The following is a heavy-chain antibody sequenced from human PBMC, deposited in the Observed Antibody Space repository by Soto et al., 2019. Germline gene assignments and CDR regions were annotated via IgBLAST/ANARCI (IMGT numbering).Heavy chain of an antibody. CDR3: AKGVEGYCSRGSCYAYCFDP. CDR1: GFTFSNYA. Sequence: EVQLLESGGGMIQPGGSLRLSCAASGFTFSNYAMSWVRQAPGEGLEWVSAITGSGSHTFYADSVKGRFTISRDNSKNTLYLQMNSLRAEDTAVYYCAKGVEGYCSRGSCYAYCFDPWGQGTQVTVSS. D-gene: IGHD2-2*01. J-gene: IGHJ5*02. CDR2: ITGSGSHT. V-gene: IGHV3-23*01.